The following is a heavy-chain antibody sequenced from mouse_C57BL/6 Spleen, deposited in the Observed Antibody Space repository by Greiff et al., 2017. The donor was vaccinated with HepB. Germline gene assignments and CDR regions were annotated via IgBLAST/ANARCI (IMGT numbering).Heavy chain of an antibody. J-gene: IGHJ3*01. V-gene: IGHV1-82*01. CDR3: ARYGDYDGAY. CDR2: IYPGDGDT. Sequence: QVQLKESGPELVKPGASVKISCKASGYAFSSSWMNWVKQRPGKGLEWIGRIYPGDGDTNYNGKFKGKATLTADKSSSTAYMQLSSLTSEDSAVYFCARYGDYDGAYWGQGTLVTVSA. D-gene: IGHD2-4*01. CDR1: GYAFSSSW.